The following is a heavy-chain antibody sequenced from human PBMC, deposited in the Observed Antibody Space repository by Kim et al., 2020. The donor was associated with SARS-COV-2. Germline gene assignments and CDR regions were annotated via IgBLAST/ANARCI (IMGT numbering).Heavy chain of an antibody. CDR1: GFTFSSYA. Sequence: GGSLRLSCAASGFTFSSYAMHWVRQAPGKGLEWVAVISYDGSNKYYADSVKGRFTISRDNSKNTLYLQMNSLRAEDTAVYYRASLDIVVVVAAPGWFDPWGQGTLVTVSS. D-gene: IGHD2-15*01. J-gene: IGHJ5*02. CDR2: ISYDGSNK. CDR3: ASLDIVVVVAAPGWFDP. V-gene: IGHV3-30*04.